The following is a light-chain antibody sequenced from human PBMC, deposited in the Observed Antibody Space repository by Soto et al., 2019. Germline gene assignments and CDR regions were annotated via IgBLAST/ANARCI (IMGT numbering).Light chain of an antibody. J-gene: IGLJ1*01. Sequence: QSVLTQPASVSGSPGQSITISCTGTSSDVGNYNYVSWYQQHPGKAPKLMIYDVSNRPSGASNRFSGSKSGNTASLTISGLQAEDEADYYCSSYTTSSTLYVFGTGTKVTVL. CDR3: SSYTTSSTLYV. V-gene: IGLV2-14*03. CDR2: DVS. CDR1: SSDVGNYNY.